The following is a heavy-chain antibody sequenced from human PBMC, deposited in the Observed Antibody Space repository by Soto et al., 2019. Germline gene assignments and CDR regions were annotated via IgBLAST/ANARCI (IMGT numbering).Heavy chain of an antibody. J-gene: IGHJ4*02. CDR2: VSRSDYT. V-gene: IGHV3-21*01. Sequence: GGSLRLSCAVSGFYFNNYGINWVRQAPGKGLEWVSSVSRSDYTYYSDSVKGRFTISRDNAKNSVSLQMNSLRPEDTAVYYCAREDSIIIPAVSDFWGQGTLVTVSS. D-gene: IGHD2-2*01. CDR1: GFYFNNYG. CDR3: AREDSIIIPAVSDF.